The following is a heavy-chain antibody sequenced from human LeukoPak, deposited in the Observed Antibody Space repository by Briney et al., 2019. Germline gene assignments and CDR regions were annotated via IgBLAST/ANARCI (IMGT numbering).Heavy chain of an antibody. CDR1: GYSICSGYF. D-gene: IGHD3-16*01. Sequence: PSETLSLTCAVSGYSICSGYFWGWIRQSPRKGLEWIGSIFHSGNTYYNPSLKSRVTLSVDTSKNEFSLRLTSVTAEDTAMYYCASPRGTYIDYWGQGTLVTVSS. J-gene: IGHJ4*02. CDR2: IFHSGNT. V-gene: IGHV4-38-2*01. CDR3: ASPRGTYIDY.